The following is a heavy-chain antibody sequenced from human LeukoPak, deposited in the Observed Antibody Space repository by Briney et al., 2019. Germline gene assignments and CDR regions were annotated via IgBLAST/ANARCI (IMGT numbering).Heavy chain of an antibody. J-gene: IGHJ4*02. CDR2: IYSGGST. CDR3: ARAWFGELAFDY. D-gene: IGHD3-10*01. V-gene: IGHV3-53*01. Sequence: GGSLRLSCAASGFTVSSNYMSWVRQAPGKGLEWVSVIYSGGSTYYADSVKGRFTISRDNSKNTLYLQMNSPRAEDTAVYYCARAWFGELAFDYWGQGTLVTVSS. CDR1: GFTVSSNY.